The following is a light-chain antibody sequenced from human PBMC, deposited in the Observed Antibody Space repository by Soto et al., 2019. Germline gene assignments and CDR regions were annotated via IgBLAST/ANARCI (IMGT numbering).Light chain of an antibody. CDR3: SSYMRSTTLLV. J-gene: IGLJ1*01. Sequence: QSALTQPASVSGSPGQSITISCTGTSNDVGGYKYVSWYQQHPGKAPKLMIYEVSYRPSGVSNRFSGSKSGNTASLTISGLQAEDEADYYCSSYMRSTTLLVFGTGTKVTVL. CDR1: SNDVGGYKY. V-gene: IGLV2-14*01. CDR2: EVS.